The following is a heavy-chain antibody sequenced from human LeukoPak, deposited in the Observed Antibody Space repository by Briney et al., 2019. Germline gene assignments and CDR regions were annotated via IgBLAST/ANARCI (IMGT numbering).Heavy chain of an antibody. V-gene: IGHV3-23*01. J-gene: IGHJ5*02. D-gene: IGHD3-16*01. Sequence: SGGSLRLSCAASGFTFSSHGMNWVRQAPGKGLEWVSGISGSGGNTYYADSVKGRFTTSSDNSKNTVYLQMNSLSAEDTAVYYCAKDDNYIRFLSWGQGTLVTVSS. CDR3: AKDDNYIRFLS. CDR2: ISGSGGNT. CDR1: GFTFSSHG.